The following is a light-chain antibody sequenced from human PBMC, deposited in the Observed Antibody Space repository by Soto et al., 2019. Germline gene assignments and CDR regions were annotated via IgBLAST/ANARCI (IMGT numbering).Light chain of an antibody. Sequence: QSVLTQPRSVSGSPGQSVTISCTGTSCDVGGYNYVSWYQQHPGKAPKLMIYDVSKRPSGVPDRFSGSKSGNTASLTISGLQAEDEADYYCCSYAGSYTSFGGGTKVTVL. CDR2: DVS. V-gene: IGLV2-11*01. CDR3: CSYAGSYTS. CDR1: SCDVGGYNY. J-gene: IGLJ2*01.